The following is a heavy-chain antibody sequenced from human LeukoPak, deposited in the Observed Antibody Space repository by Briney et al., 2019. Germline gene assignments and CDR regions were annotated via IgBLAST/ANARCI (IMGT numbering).Heavy chain of an antibody. D-gene: IGHD2-2*01. J-gene: IGHJ4*02. CDR2: IYYSGST. Sequence: SETLSLTCTVSGGSISSYYWSWIRQPPGKGREWIGYIYYSGSTNYNPSLKSRVTISVDTSKNQFSLKLSSVTAADTAVYYCARSVGYCSSTSCDPAIDYWGQGTLVTVSS. CDR3: ARSVGYCSSTSCDPAIDY. CDR1: GGSISSYY. V-gene: IGHV4-59*01.